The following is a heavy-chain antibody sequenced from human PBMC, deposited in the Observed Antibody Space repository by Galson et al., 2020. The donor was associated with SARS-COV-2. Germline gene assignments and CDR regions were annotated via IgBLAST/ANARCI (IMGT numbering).Heavy chain of an antibody. D-gene: IGHD3-22*01. J-gene: IGHJ4*02. V-gene: IGHV4-34*01. CDR3: ARGATDHSMIVVVITSVWSYFDY. CDR2: INHGGST. CDR1: GGSFSGYY. Sequence: SQASETLSLTCAVYGGSFSGYYWSWIRQAPGKGLEWIGEINHGGSTNYNPSLKSRVTISLDTSKNQFSLKLRSVTAADTAVYYCARGATDHSMIVVVITSVWSYFDYWGQGTLVTVSS.